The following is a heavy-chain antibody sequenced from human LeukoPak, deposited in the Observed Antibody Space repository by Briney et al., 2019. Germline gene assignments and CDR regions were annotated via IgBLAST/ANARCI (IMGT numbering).Heavy chain of an antibody. D-gene: IGHD3-22*01. CDR2: ISYDGSNK. J-gene: IGHJ4*02. Sequence: GRSLRLSCAASGFTFSSYAMHWVRQAPGKGLEWVAVISYDGSNKYYADSVKGRFTISRDNSKNTLYLQMNSLRAEDTAVYYCARGHYYDSRGNYFDYWGQGTLVIVSS. CDR1: GFTFSSYA. V-gene: IGHV3-30*01. CDR3: ARGHYYDSRGNYFDY.